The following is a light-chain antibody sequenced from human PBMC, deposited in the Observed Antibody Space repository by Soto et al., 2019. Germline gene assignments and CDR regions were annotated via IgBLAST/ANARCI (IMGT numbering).Light chain of an antibody. J-gene: IGLJ3*02. CDR2: YDS. CDR3: HVWDISSGHVV. Sequence: SYELTQPPSVSVAPGKTASVACGGSNIGSKSVHWYQKKSGQAPVLVMYYDSDRPSGIPERFYGSNSGNTATLTISRVEAGDEADDYCHVWDISSGHVVFGGGTKLTVL. CDR1: NIGSKS. V-gene: IGLV3-21*01.